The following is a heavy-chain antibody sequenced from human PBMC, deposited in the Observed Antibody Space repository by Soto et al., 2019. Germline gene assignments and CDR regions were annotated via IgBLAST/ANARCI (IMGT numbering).Heavy chain of an antibody. CDR2: ISGGGDAT. D-gene: IGHD2-2*01. J-gene: IGHJ2*01. V-gene: IGHV3-23*01. CDR3: ARKILGSTSRPNYWYFDL. CDR1: GFTFINYA. Sequence: EVQLLESGGGLVQPGGSLRLSCAGSGFTFINYAMNWVRQAPGKGLEWVSSISGGGDATFFADSVRGRFTISRDNSKNTVNLQMTSVGVDDTAVYYCARKILGSTSRPNYWYFDLWGRGTLVTVSS.